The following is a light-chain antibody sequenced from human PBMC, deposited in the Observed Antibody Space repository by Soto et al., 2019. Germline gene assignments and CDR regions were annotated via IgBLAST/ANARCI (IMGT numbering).Light chain of an antibody. Sequence: EIVMTQSPATLSVSPGERATLSCRASQSVSGFLAWYQQKPGQAPRLLIYGASTRAIGIPARFSGSGSGTEFTLTINSLQSEDFAVYYCQQYNNWPPVTFGQGTRLEIK. J-gene: IGKJ5*01. CDR1: QSVSGF. V-gene: IGKV3-15*01. CDR2: GAS. CDR3: QQYNNWPPVT.